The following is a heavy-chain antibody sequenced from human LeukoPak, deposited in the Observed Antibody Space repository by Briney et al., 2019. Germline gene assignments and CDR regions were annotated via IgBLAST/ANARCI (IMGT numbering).Heavy chain of an antibody. CDR3: AREVGATDV. Sequence: PGGSLRLSCAASGFTFSRYWMSWVRQAPGKGLEWVANIKQDESAKYYVDSVKGRFTISRGNAKNSLYLQMNSLRAEDTAVYYCAREVGATDVWGKGTTVTVSS. D-gene: IGHD1-26*01. J-gene: IGHJ6*04. CDR2: IKQDESAK. V-gene: IGHV3-7*01. CDR1: GFTFSRYW.